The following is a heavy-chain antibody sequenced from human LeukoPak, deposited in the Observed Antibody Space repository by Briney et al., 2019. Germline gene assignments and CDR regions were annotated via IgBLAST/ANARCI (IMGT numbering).Heavy chain of an antibody. CDR1: GGSTRNYF. CDR3: ARESKSYDGSGFYHDY. D-gene: IGHD3-22*01. CDR2: IYTSGST. J-gene: IGHJ4*02. Sequence: SETLSLTCSVSGGSTRNYFWSWIRQPAGKGLEWIGRIYTSGSTDYNPSLRSRVAMSVDTSRNQFSLKLTSMTAADTAVYYCARESKSYDGSGFYHDYWGQGTLVAVSS. V-gene: IGHV4-4*07.